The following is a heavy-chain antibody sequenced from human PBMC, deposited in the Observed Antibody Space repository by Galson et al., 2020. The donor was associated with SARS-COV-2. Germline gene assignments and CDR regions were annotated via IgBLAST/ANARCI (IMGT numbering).Heavy chain of an antibody. V-gene: IGHV3-53*04. Sequence: GGSLRLSCAASGFTVSSNYMSWVRQAPGKGLEWVSVIYSGGSTYYADSVKGRFTISRHNSKNTLYLQMNSLRAEDTAVYYCARYYGSGWLNWFDPWGQGTLVTVSS. CDR2: IYSGGST. J-gene: IGHJ5*02. CDR1: GFTVSSNY. CDR3: ARYYGSGWLNWFDP. D-gene: IGHD6-19*01.